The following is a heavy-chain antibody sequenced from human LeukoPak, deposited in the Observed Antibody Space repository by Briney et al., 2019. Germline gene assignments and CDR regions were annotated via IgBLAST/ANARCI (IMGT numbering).Heavy chain of an antibody. Sequence: SETLSLTCAVYGGSFSGYYWSWIRQPPGKGLEWIGEINHSGSTNYNPSLKSRVTISVDTSKNQFSLKLSSVTAADTAVYYCARGRYCSGGSCYTRTYYFDYWGQGTLVTVSS. CDR1: GGSFSGYY. CDR3: ARGRYCSGGSCYTRTYYFDY. J-gene: IGHJ4*02. D-gene: IGHD2-15*01. V-gene: IGHV4-34*01. CDR2: INHSGST.